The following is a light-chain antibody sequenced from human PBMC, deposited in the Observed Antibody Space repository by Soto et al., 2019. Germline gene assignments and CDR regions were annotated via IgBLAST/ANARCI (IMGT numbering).Light chain of an antibody. CDR1: QSVSSSY. CDR2: GAS. V-gene: IGKV3-20*01. Sequence: EIVLTQSPGTLSLSPGERATLSCRASQSVSSSYLAWYQQKPGQAPRLLIYGASSRATGIPDRFSGSGSGTDLTLTISRLEPEDCAVYYCQQYGSSWTFGQGTKVEIK. J-gene: IGKJ1*01. CDR3: QQYGSSWT.